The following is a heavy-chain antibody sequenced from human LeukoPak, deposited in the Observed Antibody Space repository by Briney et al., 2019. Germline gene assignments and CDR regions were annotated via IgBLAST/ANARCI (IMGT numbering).Heavy chain of an antibody. D-gene: IGHD3-3*01. CDR1: GGSISSGGYY. V-gene: IGHV4-30-2*01. CDR3: ARDAPYDFWSGYYLDI. J-gene: IGHJ3*02. CDR2: IYHSGST. Sequence: SVTLSLTCTVSGGSISSGGYYWSWIRQPPGKGLEWIGYIYHSGSTYYNPSLKSRVTISVDRSKNQFSLKLSSVTAADTAVYYCARDAPYDFWSGYYLDIWGQGTMVTVSS.